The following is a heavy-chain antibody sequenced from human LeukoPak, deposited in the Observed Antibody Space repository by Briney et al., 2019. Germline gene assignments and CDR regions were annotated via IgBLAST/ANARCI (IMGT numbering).Heavy chain of an antibody. CDR2: IYYSGST. J-gene: IGHJ3*02. D-gene: IGHD6-19*01. Sequence: SETLSLTCTVSGGSISSSSYYWGWIRQPPGKGLEWIGSIYYSGSTYYNPSLKSRVTISVDTSKNQFSLKLSSVTAADTAVYYCASGGYSSGWYTDAFDIWGQGTMVTVSS. V-gene: IGHV4-39*07. CDR3: ASGGYSSGWYTDAFDI. CDR1: GGSISSSSYY.